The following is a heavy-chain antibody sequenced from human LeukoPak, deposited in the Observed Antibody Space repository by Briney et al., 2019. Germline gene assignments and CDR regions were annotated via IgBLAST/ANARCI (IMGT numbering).Heavy chain of an antibody. V-gene: IGHV4-34*01. Sequence: SETLSLTCAVYGGSFSGYYWSWIRQPPGKGLEWFGEINHSGSTNYNPSLKSRVTISVDTSKNQFSLKLSSVTAADTAVYYCARGVKRPVTTGYYYYGMDVWGQGTTVTVSS. CDR2: INHSGST. CDR1: GGSFSGYY. J-gene: IGHJ6*02. CDR3: ARGVKRPVTTGYYYYGMDV. D-gene: IGHD4-17*01.